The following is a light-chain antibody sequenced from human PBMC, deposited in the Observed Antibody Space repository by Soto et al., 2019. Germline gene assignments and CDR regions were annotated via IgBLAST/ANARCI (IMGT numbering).Light chain of an antibody. CDR2: KAS. CDR3: QQSNSYSS. Sequence: DIQMTQSPSTLSASVGDRVTITCRASQSVSNWLAWYQQKPGKAPKLLIYKASYLDTGVPSRFSGSGSGTEFTLTISSLQHDDFATYYCQQSNSYSSFGPGTKVDIK. CDR1: QSVSNW. V-gene: IGKV1-5*03. J-gene: IGKJ3*01.